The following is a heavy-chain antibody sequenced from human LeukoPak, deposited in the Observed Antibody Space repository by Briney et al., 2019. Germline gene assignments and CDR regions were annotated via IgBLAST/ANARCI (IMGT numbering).Heavy chain of an antibody. V-gene: IGHV4-34*01. CDR3: ARYEADYGDYNFDY. Sequence: SETPSLTCTVSGGSISSYYWSWIRQPPGKGLEWIGEINHSGSTNYNPSLKSRVTISVDTSKNQFSLKLSSVTAADTAVYYCARYEADYGDYNFDYWGQGTLVTVSS. D-gene: IGHD4-17*01. CDR2: INHSGST. CDR1: GGSISSYY. J-gene: IGHJ4*02.